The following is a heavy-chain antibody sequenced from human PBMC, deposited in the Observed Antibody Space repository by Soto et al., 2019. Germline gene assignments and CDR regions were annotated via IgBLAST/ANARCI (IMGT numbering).Heavy chain of an antibody. V-gene: IGHV1-18*01. J-gene: IGHJ4*02. CDR3: ARGRYGDY. Sequence: QVHLVQSGAEVKKPGASVKVSCKGSGYTFTTYGITWVRQAPGQGLEWMGWISAHNGNTNYAQKLQGRVTVTGDTSTSTAYMELRSLRSDDTAVSYCARGRYGDYWGQGALVTGSS. CDR2: ISAHNGNT. CDR1: GYTFTTYG. D-gene: IGHD1-1*01.